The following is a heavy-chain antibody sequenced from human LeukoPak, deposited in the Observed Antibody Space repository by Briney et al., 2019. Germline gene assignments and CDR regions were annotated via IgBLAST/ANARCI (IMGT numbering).Heavy chain of an antibody. J-gene: IGHJ4*02. D-gene: IGHD3-9*01. CDR2: IHDTGST. V-gene: IGHV4-4*02. Sequence: GSLRLSCGASGFTFSSYWMSWVRQPPGKGLEWIGEIHDTGSTNYNPPLKSRVTMSLDKSKNQFSLNLNSVTAADTAVYYCATYYDILSGYTFDYWGQGTLVAVSS. CDR3: ATYYDILSGYTFDY. CDR1: GFTFSSYW.